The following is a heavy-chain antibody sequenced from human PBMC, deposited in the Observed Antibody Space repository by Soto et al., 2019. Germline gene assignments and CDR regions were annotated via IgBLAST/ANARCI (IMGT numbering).Heavy chain of an antibody. CDR2: TYFRSKWYN. Sequence: SQTLSLTCAISGHSVSSNTASWNWIRQSPSRVLEWLGSTYFRSKWYNDYAVSVKSRIIINPDTSNNQFALQLNSVTPEDTAVYFCAKGDNLGPKTGYAFDPWGQGIMVTVSS. D-gene: IGHD5-12*01. CDR3: AKGDNLGPKTGYAFDP. V-gene: IGHV6-1*01. CDR1: GHSVSSNTAS. J-gene: IGHJ5*02.